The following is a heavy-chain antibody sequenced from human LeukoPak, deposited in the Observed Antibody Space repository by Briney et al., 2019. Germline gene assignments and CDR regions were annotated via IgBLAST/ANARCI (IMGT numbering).Heavy chain of an antibody. D-gene: IGHD6-13*01. J-gene: IGHJ3*02. Sequence: ASVKVSCKASGYTFTNYGISWVRQAPGQGLEWMGWLSAYNGNTDYAQKLQGRVTMTTDTSTTTAYMELRSLRSDDTAVYYCARDPSSSPDAFDIWGQGTMVTVSS. CDR3: ARDPSSSPDAFDI. V-gene: IGHV1-18*01. CDR2: LSAYNGNT. CDR1: GYTFTNYG.